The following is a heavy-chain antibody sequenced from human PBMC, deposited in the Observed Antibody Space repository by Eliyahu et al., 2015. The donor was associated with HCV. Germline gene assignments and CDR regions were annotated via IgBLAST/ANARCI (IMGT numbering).Heavy chain of an antibody. CDR3: AGXGGGGLSDAFDI. Sequence: EVKKPGSSVTVSCKASGGTSSRYAISWVRQAPGQGLEWMGGIIPIFGTVKYAQNFQGRVTITADESTSTAYXLLXSLRXEXTAXYYXAGXGGGGLSDAFDIWGLGTAVTVSS. V-gene: IGHV1-69*01. D-gene: IGHD3-16*01. J-gene: IGHJ3*02. CDR1: GGTSSRYA. CDR2: IIPIFGTV.